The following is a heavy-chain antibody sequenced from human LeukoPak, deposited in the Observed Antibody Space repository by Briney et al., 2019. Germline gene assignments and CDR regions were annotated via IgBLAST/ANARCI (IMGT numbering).Heavy chain of an antibody. D-gene: IGHD2-2*01. CDR1: GYSFTSYW. Sequence: PGESLKISCKGSGYSFTSYWIGWVRQMPGKGLEWMGIIYPGDSDTRYSPSFQGQVTISADKSISTAYLQWSSLKASDTAMYYCARQALRVPAAMRRGLDKHFDYWGQGTLVTVSS. CDR3: ARQALRVPAAMRRGLDKHFDY. V-gene: IGHV5-51*01. CDR2: IYPGDSDT. J-gene: IGHJ4*02.